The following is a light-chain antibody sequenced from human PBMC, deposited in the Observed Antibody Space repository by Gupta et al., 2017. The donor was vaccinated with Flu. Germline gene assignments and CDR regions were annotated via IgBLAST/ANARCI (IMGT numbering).Light chain of an antibody. CDR1: SSDVGDSDS. Sequence: SVTISCTGTSSDVGDSDSVAWYQQTPDKAPKLIIFDVRRRPLGVSDRFSGSKSGNTASLTISGLQTEDEGDYYCTSYTRIIPWMFGGGTKLTVL. J-gene: IGLJ3*02. CDR3: TSYTRIIPWM. CDR2: DVR. V-gene: IGLV2-14*04.